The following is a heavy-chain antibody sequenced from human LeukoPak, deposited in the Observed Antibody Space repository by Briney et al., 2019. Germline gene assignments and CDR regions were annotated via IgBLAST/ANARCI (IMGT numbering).Heavy chain of an antibody. CDR3: ARRRLYYDSSGYYYAYFDC. Sequence: PSETLPLTCTVSGGSISSGSHYWSWIRQPAGKGLEWIGRIYSSGSTHYNPSLKSRVTISVDTSKNQLSLKLSSVAAADTAVYYCARRRLYYDSSGYYYAYFDCWGQGTLVTVSS. D-gene: IGHD3-22*01. J-gene: IGHJ4*02. CDR2: IYSSGST. CDR1: GGSISSGSHY. V-gene: IGHV4-61*02.